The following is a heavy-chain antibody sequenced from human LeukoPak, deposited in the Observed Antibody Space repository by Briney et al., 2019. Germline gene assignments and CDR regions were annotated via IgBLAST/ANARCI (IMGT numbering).Heavy chain of an antibody. D-gene: IGHD3-3*01. CDR3: ARYDMKDYDFWSGYFDY. CDR2: IIPIFVTA. J-gene: IGHJ4*02. CDR1: GGTFSSYA. V-gene: IGHV1-69*01. Sequence: VASVKVSCKASGGTFSSYAISWVRQAPGQGLEWMGGIIPIFVTANYAQKFQGRVTITADESTSTAYMELSSLRSEDTAVYYCARYDMKDYDFWSGYFDYWGQGTLVTVSS.